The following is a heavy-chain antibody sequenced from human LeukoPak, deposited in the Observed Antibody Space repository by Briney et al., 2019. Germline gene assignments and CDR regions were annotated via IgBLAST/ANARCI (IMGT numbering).Heavy chain of an antibody. V-gene: IGHV3-64D*06. J-gene: IGHJ4*02. CDR2: ISSNGGST. CDR3: VKDTRRGYDSSGYYWDY. D-gene: IGHD3-22*01. Sequence: GGSLRLSCLASGFTFSSYAMHWVRQAPGKGLEYVSAISSNGGSTYYADSVKGRFTISRDNSKNTLYLQMSSLRAEDTAVYYCVKDTRRGYDSSGYYWDYWGQGTLVTVSS. CDR1: GFTFSSYA.